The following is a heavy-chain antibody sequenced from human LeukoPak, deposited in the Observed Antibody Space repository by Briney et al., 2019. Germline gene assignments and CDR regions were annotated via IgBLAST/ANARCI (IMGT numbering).Heavy chain of an antibody. J-gene: IGHJ4*02. CDR3: AASSGYYYTAFRY. V-gene: IGHV3-23*01. D-gene: IGHD3-22*01. CDR2: ISSSGGST. Sequence: GGSLRLSCAASGFTFSSYAMSWVRQAPGKGLEWVSAISSSGGSTYYADSVKGRFTISRDNAKNTLYLQMNSLRAEDTAVYYCAASSGYYYTAFRYWGQGTLVTVSS. CDR1: GFTFSSYA.